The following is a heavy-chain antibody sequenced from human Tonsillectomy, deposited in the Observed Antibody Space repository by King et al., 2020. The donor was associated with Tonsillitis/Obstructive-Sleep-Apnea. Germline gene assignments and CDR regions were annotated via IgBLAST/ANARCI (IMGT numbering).Heavy chain of an antibody. CDR2: IIPIFGTA. CDR3: ARVGAFDGEARDIVVVPDAINNWFDP. CDR1: GGTFSSYA. J-gene: IGHJ5*02. Sequence: VQLVQSGAEVKKPGSSVKVSCKASGGTFSSYAISWVRQAPGQGLEWMGGIIPIFGTANYAQKFQGRVTITADESTSTAYMELSSLRSEDTAVYYCARVGAFDGEARDIVVVPDAINNWFDPWGQGTLVTVSS. V-gene: IGHV1-69*01. D-gene: IGHD2-2*02.